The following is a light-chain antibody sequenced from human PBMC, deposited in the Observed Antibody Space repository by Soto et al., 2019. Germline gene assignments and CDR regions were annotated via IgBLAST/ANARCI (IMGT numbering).Light chain of an antibody. Sequence: DIVLTQSPATLSLSPGERATISCRASQNIYSYLAWYQQKPGQAPRLLIYDVSTRSTGIPARFSGSGSGTDFTLTISSLEPEDFAVYYCQQRSNWPPWTFGQGTRVEIK. CDR1: QNIYSY. J-gene: IGKJ1*01. CDR2: DVS. CDR3: QQRSNWPPWT. V-gene: IGKV3-11*01.